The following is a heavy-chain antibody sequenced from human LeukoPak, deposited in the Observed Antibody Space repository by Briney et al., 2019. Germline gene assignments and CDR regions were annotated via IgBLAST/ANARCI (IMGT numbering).Heavy chain of an antibody. Sequence: AGGSLRLPCAASGFSFSIYSMNWVRQAPGKGLEWVSTISRNRNYIYYADSVKGRFAISRDDAGNSLFLHMNSLRAEDSAVYFCTRVLSAGLPGGFDSWGQGTLVSVSS. CDR3: TRVLSAGLPGGFDS. CDR1: GFSFSIYS. D-gene: IGHD3-10*01. V-gene: IGHV3-21*06. J-gene: IGHJ4*02. CDR2: ISRNRNYI.